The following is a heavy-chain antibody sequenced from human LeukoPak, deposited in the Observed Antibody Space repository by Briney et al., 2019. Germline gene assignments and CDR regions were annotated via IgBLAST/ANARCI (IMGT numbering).Heavy chain of an antibody. D-gene: IGHD1-26*01. Sequence: SLPFSSKASGYSFTTYWISWVRQMPGRGLEWMGIISPDDSEIRYSPSFRGQVTISADKSISTAYLQWSRLKASDTAIYYCARHEGSGSYYSYWGQGTLVTVSS. V-gene: IGHV5-51*01. CDR3: ARHEGSGSYYSY. CDR1: GYSFTTYW. J-gene: IGHJ4*02. CDR2: ISPDDSEI.